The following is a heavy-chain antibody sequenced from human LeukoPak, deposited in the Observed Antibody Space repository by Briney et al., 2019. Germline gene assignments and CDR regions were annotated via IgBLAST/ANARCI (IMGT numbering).Heavy chain of an antibody. CDR3: ARLSITMVRGVTFDY. CDR1: GESFSGYY. Sequence: SETLSLTCAVYGESFSGYYWSWIRQPPGKGLEWTGEINHSGSTNYNPSLKSRVTISVDTSKNQFSLKLSSVTAADTAVYYCARLSITMVRGVTFDYWGQGTLVTVSS. CDR2: INHSGST. D-gene: IGHD3-10*01. V-gene: IGHV4-34*01. J-gene: IGHJ4*02.